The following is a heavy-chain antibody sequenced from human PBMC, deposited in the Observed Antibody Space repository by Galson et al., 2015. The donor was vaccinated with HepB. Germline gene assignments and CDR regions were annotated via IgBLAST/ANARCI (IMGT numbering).Heavy chain of an antibody. CDR1: GFSLSTSGMC. Sequence: PALVKPTQTLTLTCTFSGFSLSTSGMCVSWIRQPPGKALEWLALIDWDDDKYYSTSLKTRLTISKDTSKNQVVLTMTNMDPVDTATYYCARIRYFGSGSYSGMDVWGQGTTVTVSS. D-gene: IGHD3-10*01. J-gene: IGHJ6*02. CDR3: ARIRYFGSGSYSGMDV. CDR2: IDWDDDK. V-gene: IGHV2-70*01.